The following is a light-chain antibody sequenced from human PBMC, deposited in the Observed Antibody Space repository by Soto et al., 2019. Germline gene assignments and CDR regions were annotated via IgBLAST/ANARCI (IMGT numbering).Light chain of an antibody. CDR3: QKYNSAPLT. J-gene: IGKJ4*01. CDR1: QDISKY. Sequence: DIQMTQSPSSLSESVGDRVTITCRAGQDISKYLVWYQQKPGKVPKLLIYAASTLQSGVPSRFSGSGSGTDFTLTISSLQPEDVATYYCQKYNSAPLTFRGGTKVDIK. CDR2: AAS. V-gene: IGKV1-27*01.